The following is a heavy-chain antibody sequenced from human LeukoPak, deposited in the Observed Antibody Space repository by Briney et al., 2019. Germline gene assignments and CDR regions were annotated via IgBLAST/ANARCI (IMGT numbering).Heavy chain of an antibody. J-gene: IGHJ6*03. CDR1: GGTFSSYA. CDR2: IIPILGIA. Sequence: SVKVSCKASGGTFSSYAISWVRQAPGQGLEWMGRIIPILGIANYAQKFQGRVTITADKSTSTAYMELSSLRSEDTAVYYCARGGYSYGSVPSYYYYYYMDVWGKGTTVTVSS. CDR3: ARGGYSYGSVPSYYYYYYMDV. V-gene: IGHV1-69*04. D-gene: IGHD5-18*01.